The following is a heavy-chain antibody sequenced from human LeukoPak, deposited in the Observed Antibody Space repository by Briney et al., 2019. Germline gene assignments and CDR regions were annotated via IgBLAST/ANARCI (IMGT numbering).Heavy chain of an antibody. CDR3: ARGMIQLWLTGRYYFDY. D-gene: IGHD5-18*01. Sequence: SETLSLTCAVYGGSFSGYYWSWIRQPPGKGLEWIGEINHSGSTNYNPSLKSRVTISVDTSKNQFSLKLSSVTAADTAVYYCARGMIQLWLTGRYYFDYWGQGTLVTVSS. CDR1: GGSFSGYY. J-gene: IGHJ4*02. V-gene: IGHV4-34*01. CDR2: INHSGST.